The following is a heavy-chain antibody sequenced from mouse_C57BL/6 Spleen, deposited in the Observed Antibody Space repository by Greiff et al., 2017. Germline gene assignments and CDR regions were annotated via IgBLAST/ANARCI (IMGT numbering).Heavy chain of an antibody. CDR2: ISSGGSYT. J-gene: IGHJ2*01. CDR1: GFTFSSYG. CDR3: WGDDY. D-gene: IGHD3-3*01. Sequence: EVKLMESGGDLVKPGGSLKLSCAASGFTFSSYGMSWVRQTPDKRLEWVATISSGGSYTYYPDSVKGRFTISRDNAKNTLYLQMSSLKSEDTAMYYCWGDDYWGQGTTLTVSS. V-gene: IGHV5-6*01.